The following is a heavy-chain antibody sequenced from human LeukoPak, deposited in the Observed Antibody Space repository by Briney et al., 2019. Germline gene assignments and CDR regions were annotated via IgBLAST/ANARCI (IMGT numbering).Heavy chain of an antibody. V-gene: IGHV3-53*01. CDR3: ARDLEGVAGTGGYYTYYYYMDV. D-gene: IGHD6-19*01. CDR1: GFTVSSNY. J-gene: IGHJ6*03. CDR2: IYSGAET. Sequence: GGSLRLSCAASGFTVSSNYMTWVRQAPGKGLEWVSLIYSGAETHYADSVKDRFTISRDNSKNTLYLQMNSLRAEDTAVYYCARDLEGVAGTGGYYTYYYYMDVWGKGTTVTVSS.